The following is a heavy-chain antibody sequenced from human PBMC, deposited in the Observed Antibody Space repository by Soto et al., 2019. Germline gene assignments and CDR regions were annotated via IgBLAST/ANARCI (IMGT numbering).Heavy chain of an antibody. CDR2: INPNSGDT. J-gene: IGHJ4*02. Sequence: GASVKVSCKTSGYTFTRYYIHWARQAPGQGLEWMGWINPNSGDTKYAQRFQGRVTMTKDTSITTAYMELTRLRSDDTAVYFCARQLAYCGGDCYTEPVDYWGQGTLVTVSS. CDR3: ARQLAYCGGDCYTEPVDY. V-gene: IGHV1-2*02. D-gene: IGHD2-21*02. CDR1: GYTFTRYY.